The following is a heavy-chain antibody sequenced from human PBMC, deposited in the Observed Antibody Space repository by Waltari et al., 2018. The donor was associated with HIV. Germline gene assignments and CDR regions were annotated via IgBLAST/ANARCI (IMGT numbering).Heavy chain of an antibody. CDR2: ISSSGSTI. J-gene: IGHJ4*02. Sequence: EVQVVESGGGWVQPGGSLSLSCAAPGFTFSTSEMNWVGQAPGKGLEWVSYISSSGSTIYYADSVKGRFTISRDNAKNSLYLQMNSLRAEDTAVYFCARDGSSYYGLDYWGRGTLVTVSS. D-gene: IGHD1-26*01. CDR1: GFTFSTSE. CDR3: ARDGSSYYGLDY. V-gene: IGHV3-48*03.